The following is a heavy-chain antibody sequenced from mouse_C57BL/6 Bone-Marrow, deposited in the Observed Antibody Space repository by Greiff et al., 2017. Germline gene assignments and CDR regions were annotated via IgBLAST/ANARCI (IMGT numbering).Heavy chain of an antibody. J-gene: IGHJ2*01. CDR3: ARDHYGSSYRYFDY. Sequence: VKLQQSGPELVKPGASVKISCKASGYAFSSSWMNWVKQRPGKGLEWIGRIYPGAGDTNYNGKFKGKATLTADKSSSTAYMQLSSLTSEDSAVYFYARDHYGSSYRYFDYWGQGTTLTVSS. CDR2: IYPGAGDT. D-gene: IGHD1-1*01. V-gene: IGHV1-82*01. CDR1: GYAFSSSW.